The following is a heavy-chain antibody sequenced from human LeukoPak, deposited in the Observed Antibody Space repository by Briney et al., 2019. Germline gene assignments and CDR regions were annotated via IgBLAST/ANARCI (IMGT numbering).Heavy chain of an antibody. D-gene: IGHD2-2*01. CDR3: AKDQDIVVVPAAALDY. CDR2: ISGSGGST. V-gene: IGHV3-23*01. Sequence: GGSLRLSCAASGFTFSSYAMSWVRQAPGKGLEWVSAISGSGGSTYYADSVKGRFTISRDNSKNTLNLQMNSLRAEDTAVYYCAKDQDIVVVPAAALDYWGQGTLVTVSS. J-gene: IGHJ4*02. CDR1: GFTFSSYA.